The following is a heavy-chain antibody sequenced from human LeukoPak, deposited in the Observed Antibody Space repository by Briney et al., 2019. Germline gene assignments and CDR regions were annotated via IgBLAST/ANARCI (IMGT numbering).Heavy chain of an antibody. D-gene: IGHD3-10*01. CDR1: GFTFSSYS. CDR3: ARDGLAYRGYYYMDV. J-gene: IGHJ6*03. Sequence: GGSLRPSCAASGFTFSSYSMNWVRQAPGKGLEWVSSISSSSSYIYYADSVKGRFTISRDNAKNSLYLQMNSLRAEDTAVYYCARDGLAYRGYYYMDVWGKGTTVTVSS. CDR2: ISSSSSYI. V-gene: IGHV3-21*01.